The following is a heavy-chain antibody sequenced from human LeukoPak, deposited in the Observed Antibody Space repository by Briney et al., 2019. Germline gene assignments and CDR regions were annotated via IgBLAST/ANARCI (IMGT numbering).Heavy chain of an antibody. CDR2: IYYSGST. J-gene: IGHJ3*02. V-gene: IGHV4-34*01. Sequence: PSETLSLTCAVYGGSFSGYYWSWIRQPPGKGLEWIGSIYYSGSTYYNPSLKSRVTISVDTSKNQFSLKLSSVTAADTAVYYCVLGRAFDIWGQGTMVTVSS. D-gene: IGHD7-27*01. CDR1: GGSFSGYY. CDR3: VLGRAFDI.